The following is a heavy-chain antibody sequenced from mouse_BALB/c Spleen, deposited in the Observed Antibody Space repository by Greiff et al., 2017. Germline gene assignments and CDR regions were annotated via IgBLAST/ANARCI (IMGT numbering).Heavy chain of an antibody. V-gene: IGHV1-20*02. Sequence: VQLQQSGPELVKPGASVKISCKASGYSFTGYFMNWVMQSHGKSLEWIGRINPYNGDTFYNQKFKGKATLTVDKSSSTAHMELRSLASEDSAVYYCARDYGYDGFAYWGQGTLVTVSA. CDR3: ARDYGYDGFAY. D-gene: IGHD2-2*01. CDR1: GYSFTGYF. J-gene: IGHJ3*01. CDR2: INPYNGDT.